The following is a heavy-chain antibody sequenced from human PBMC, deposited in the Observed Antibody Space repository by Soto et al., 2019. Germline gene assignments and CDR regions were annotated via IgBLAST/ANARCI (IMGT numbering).Heavy chain of an antibody. Sequence: PGGSLRLSCAASGFTFSNAWMIWVRQAPGKGLEWVGRIKSKTDGGTTDYAAPVKGRFTISRDDSKNTLYLQMNSLRTEDTAVYYCTTTPPIAAADLDYWGQGTLVTVSS. CDR3: TTTPPIAAADLDY. V-gene: IGHV3-15*01. CDR2: IKSKTDGGTT. J-gene: IGHJ4*02. CDR1: GFTFSNAW. D-gene: IGHD6-13*01.